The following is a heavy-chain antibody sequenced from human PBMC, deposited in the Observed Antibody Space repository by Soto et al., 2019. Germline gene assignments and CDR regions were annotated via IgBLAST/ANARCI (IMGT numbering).Heavy chain of an antibody. V-gene: IGHV1-69*06. CDR2: IIPAFGTA. J-gene: IGHJ4*02. D-gene: IGHD2-2*01. Sequence: QVQLVQSGAEVKNPGSSVKVSCKTSGGTFNSYLIDWVRQAPGQGLEWMGGIIPAFGTAKYAQKFQDRVTITADKSTTTAYMELRTLTSEDTAVYYCARGLDQPPVGLYFDTLGQGTLVTVSS. CDR1: GGTFNSYL. CDR3: ARGLDQPPVGLYFDT.